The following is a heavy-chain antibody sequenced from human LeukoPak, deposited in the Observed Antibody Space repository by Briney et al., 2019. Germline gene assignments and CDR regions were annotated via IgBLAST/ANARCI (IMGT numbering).Heavy chain of an antibody. CDR3: AKSGASPLYHMDV. CDR2: ITGSSGTA. V-gene: IGHV3-23*01. J-gene: IGHJ6*03. CDR1: GFTFSSYA. D-gene: IGHD1-26*01. Sequence: PGGSLRLSCAASGFTFSSYAMSWVRQAPGRGLEWVSGITGSSGTAYYAGSVKGRFTISRDDSKNTLYLQMSSRRVDDTAIYYCAKSGASPLYHMDVWGKGATVTVSS.